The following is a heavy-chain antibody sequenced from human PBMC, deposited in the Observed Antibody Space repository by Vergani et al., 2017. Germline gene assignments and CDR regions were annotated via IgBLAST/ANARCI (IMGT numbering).Heavy chain of an antibody. CDR3: AKSALAAAVINWFDP. Sequence: QVQLVESGGGVVQPGGSLRLSCAASGFTLSSYGMHWVRQAPGKGLEWVAFIRDDGSNKYYADSVKGLFTISRDNSKNTLYLQMNSLRAEDTAVYYCAKSALAAAVINWFDPWGQGTLVTVSS. CDR2: IRDDGSNK. J-gene: IGHJ5*02. D-gene: IGHD6-13*01. CDR1: GFTLSSYG. V-gene: IGHV3-30*02.